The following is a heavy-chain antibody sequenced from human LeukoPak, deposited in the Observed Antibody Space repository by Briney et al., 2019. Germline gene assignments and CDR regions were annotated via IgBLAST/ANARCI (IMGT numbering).Heavy chain of an antibody. D-gene: IGHD6-13*01. CDR2: IYPGDSDT. J-gene: IGHJ3*02. V-gene: IGHV5-51*01. CDR3: ARQRGSSHDAFDI. Sequence: GESLKISCKGSGYSFTSYWIGWVRQMPGKGLEWMGIIYPGDSDTRYSPSFQGQVAISADKSISTAYLQWGSLKASDTAMYYCARQRGSSHDAFDIWGQGTMVTVSS. CDR1: GYSFTSYW.